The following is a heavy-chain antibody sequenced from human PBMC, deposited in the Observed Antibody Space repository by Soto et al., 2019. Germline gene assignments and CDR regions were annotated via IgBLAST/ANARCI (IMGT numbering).Heavy chain of an antibody. CDR3: AATLVPIRGLFGFDF. V-gene: IGHV4-59*08. CDR2: IYYTGST. J-gene: IGHJ4*02. CDR1: GGSINNYY. D-gene: IGHD3-10*01. Sequence: PSETLSLTCTVSGGSINNYYWSWIRQSPGQGLEWIGYIYYTGSTNYNPSLKSRVTISLDTSKSQFSLRLSSVTAADTAVYYCAATLVPIRGLFGFDFWGQGNLVTVSS.